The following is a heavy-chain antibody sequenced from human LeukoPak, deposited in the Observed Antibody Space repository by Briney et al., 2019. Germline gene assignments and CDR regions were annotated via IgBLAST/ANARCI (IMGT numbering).Heavy chain of an antibody. CDR3: ARDPGIAV. CDR2: IYYSGST. J-gene: IGHJ4*02. Sequence: RASETLSLTCTVSGGSISSSSYYWGWIRQPPGKGLEWIGSIYYSGSTYYNPSLKSRVTISVDTSKNQFSLKLSSVTAADTAVYYCARDPGIAVWGQGTLVTVSS. CDR1: GGSISSSSYY. V-gene: IGHV4-39*07. D-gene: IGHD6-19*01.